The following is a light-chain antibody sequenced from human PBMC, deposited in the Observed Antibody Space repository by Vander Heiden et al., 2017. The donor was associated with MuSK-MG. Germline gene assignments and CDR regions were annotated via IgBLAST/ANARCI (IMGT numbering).Light chain of an antibody. CDR3: QQRSNWPLT. CDR1: QSVSSY. Sequence: DIVLTQSPATLSSSPGERATLSCRASQSVSSYLAWYQQKPGQAPKLLIYDASNRATGIPARFSGSGSGTDFTLTISSLEPEDFAVYYCQQRSNWPLTFGQGTKVEIK. CDR2: DAS. J-gene: IGKJ1*01. V-gene: IGKV3-11*01.